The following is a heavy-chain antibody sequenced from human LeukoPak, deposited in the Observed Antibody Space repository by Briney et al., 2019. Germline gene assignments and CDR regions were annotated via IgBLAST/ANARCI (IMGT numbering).Heavy chain of an antibody. CDR2: ISASSVST. V-gene: IGHV3-23*01. Sequence: PGGSLRLSCAASGFSFRTYAMTWVRQAPGKGLEWVSGISASSVSTHYADSVKGRFTISRDNSKSTLYLHLNSLRVEDTAVYFCAKGIHGDYALDSWGQGTLVTVSS. D-gene: IGHD4-17*01. CDR3: AKGIHGDYALDS. J-gene: IGHJ4*02. CDR1: GFSFRTYA.